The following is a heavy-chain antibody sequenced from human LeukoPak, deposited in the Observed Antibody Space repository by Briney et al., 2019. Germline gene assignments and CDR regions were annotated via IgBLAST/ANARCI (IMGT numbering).Heavy chain of an antibody. J-gene: IGHJ4*02. CDR1: GGSISSYY. CDR2: IYYSGST. CDR3: ARMDDYYDSSGLDY. D-gene: IGHD3-22*01. V-gene: IGHV4-59*01. Sequence: PSETLSLTCTVSGGSISSYYWSWIRQPPGKGLEGMGFIYYSGSTNYNPSLKRRVTISVDTPKTQFSMKLRSVTAADTAVYYCARMDDYYDSSGLDYWGQGNLVTVSS.